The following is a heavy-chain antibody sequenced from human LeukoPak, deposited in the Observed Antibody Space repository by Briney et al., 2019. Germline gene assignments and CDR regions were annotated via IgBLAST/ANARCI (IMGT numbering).Heavy chain of an antibody. CDR2: IYTSGST. D-gene: IGHD6-19*01. Sequence: SETLSLTCTVSGGSISSYYWSWIRQPAGEGLEWIGRIYTSGSTDYNPSLKSRVTMSVDTSKNQFSLKLSSVTAADTAVYYCARHLRVAGSAEYYYYGMDVWGQGTTVTVSS. CDR1: GGSISSYY. J-gene: IGHJ6*02. CDR3: ARHLRVAGSAEYYYYGMDV. V-gene: IGHV4-4*07.